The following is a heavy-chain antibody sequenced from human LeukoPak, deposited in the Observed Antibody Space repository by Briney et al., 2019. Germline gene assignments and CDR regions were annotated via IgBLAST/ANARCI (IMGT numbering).Heavy chain of an antibody. J-gene: IGHJ4*02. CDR3: ARERSGSRDS. V-gene: IGHV3-53*01. CDR2: VFGGDSK. D-gene: IGHD1-26*01. Sequence: PGGSLRLSCAASAPYVTLTYMTWVRQAPGKGLEWLSVVFGGDSKYYADSVKDRFTISRDNVRNTVDLHMKSLRVEDTAVYHCARERSGSRDSWGQGTLVVVSS. CDR1: APYVTLTY.